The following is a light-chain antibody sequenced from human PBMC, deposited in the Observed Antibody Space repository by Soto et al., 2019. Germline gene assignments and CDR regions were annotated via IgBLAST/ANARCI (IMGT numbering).Light chain of an antibody. V-gene: IGKV3-20*01. CDR3: QQSGVT. J-gene: IGKJ3*01. CDR1: QSVSSSY. Sequence: EIVLTQSPGTLSLSPGERATLSCRASQSVSSSYLAWYQQKPGQAPRLLIYGASSRATGIPDRFSGSGSGTDFTLTISRLEPEDFAVYYCQQSGVTCGPGTKVDIK. CDR2: GAS.